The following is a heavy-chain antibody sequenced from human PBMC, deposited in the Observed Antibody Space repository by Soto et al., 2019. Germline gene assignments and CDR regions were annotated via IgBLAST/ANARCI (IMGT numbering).Heavy chain of an antibody. D-gene: IGHD1-1*01. J-gene: IGHJ4*02. V-gene: IGHV1-8*01. Sequence: ASVRVSCKASGYTFTSYDIDWVRQATGQGLEWMGWLNPNTGNSGYAQKFQGRITVTSDTSINTVQMELSSLRSEDTAVYYCARRAETNGWNGFGADKYYFDFWGQGTLVTVSS. CDR2: LNPNTGNS. CDR3: ARRAETNGWNGFGADKYYFDF. CDR1: GYTFTSYD.